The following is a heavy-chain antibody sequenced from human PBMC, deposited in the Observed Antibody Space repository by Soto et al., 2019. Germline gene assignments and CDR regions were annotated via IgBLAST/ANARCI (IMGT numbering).Heavy chain of an antibody. D-gene: IGHD6-19*01. Sequence: PSETLSLTCTVSGGSISLNYWTWIRQPPGKGLEWIGSVYNSGSTNYNPSLKSRVTISVDTSKNQVVLTMTNMDPVDTATYYCAHRPSGWYLFDYWGQGTLVTVSS. CDR2: VYNSGST. J-gene: IGHJ4*02. CDR1: GGSISLNY. CDR3: AHRPSGWYLFDY. V-gene: IGHV4-59*01.